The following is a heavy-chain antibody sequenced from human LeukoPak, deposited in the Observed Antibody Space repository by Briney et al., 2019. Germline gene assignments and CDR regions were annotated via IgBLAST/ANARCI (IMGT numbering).Heavy chain of an antibody. V-gene: IGHV3-23*01. Sequence: GGSLRLSCAASGFTFSSYAMSWVRQAPGKGLEWASAISGSGGSTYYADSVKGRFTISRDNSKNTLYLQMNSLRAEDTAVYYCASWYGDYYFDYWGQGTLVTVSS. CDR1: GFTFSSYA. D-gene: IGHD4-17*01. J-gene: IGHJ4*02. CDR3: ASWYGDYYFDY. CDR2: ISGSGGST.